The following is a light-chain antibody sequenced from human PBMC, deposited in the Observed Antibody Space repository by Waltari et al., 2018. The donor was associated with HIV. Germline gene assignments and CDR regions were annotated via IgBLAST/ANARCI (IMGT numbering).Light chain of an antibody. CDR2: GNG. CDR3: QSFDKSLRDTVV. V-gene: IGLV1-40*01. Sequence: QPVLTQPPSVSGAPGQQVTVSGTGSSSNIGAGSDVNWYQQYPGTAPKLLVYGNGNRPSRVPDRFSASKAGTSASLAITGLQAEDEADYYCQSFDKSLRDTVVFGGGTKVSVL. J-gene: IGLJ2*01. CDR1: SSNIGAGSD.